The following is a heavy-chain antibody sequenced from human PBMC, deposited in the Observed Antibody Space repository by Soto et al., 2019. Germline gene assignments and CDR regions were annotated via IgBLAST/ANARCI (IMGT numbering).Heavy chain of an antibody. CDR2: IYYSGST. Sequence: PSETLSLTCTVSGGSISSGGYYWSWIRQHPGKGLEWIGYIYYSGSTYYNPSLKSRVTISVDTSKNQFSLKLSSVTAADTAVYYCARSGEMATIKDAFDIWGQGTMATVSS. V-gene: IGHV4-31*03. CDR1: GGSISSGGYY. CDR3: ARSGEMATIKDAFDI. J-gene: IGHJ3*02. D-gene: IGHD5-12*01.